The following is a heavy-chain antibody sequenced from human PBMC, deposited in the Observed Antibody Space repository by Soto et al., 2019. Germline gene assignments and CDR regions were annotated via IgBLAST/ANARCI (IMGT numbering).Heavy chain of an antibody. CDR2: IYSGGST. Sequence: GGSLRLSCAASGFTVSSNYMSWVRQAPGKGLEWVSVIYSGGSTYYADSVKGRFTISRDNSKNTLYLQMNSLRAEDTAVYYCASSLGFTMVRGVIIGAFDYWGQGTLVTVSS. V-gene: IGHV3-53*01. CDR1: GFTVSSNY. J-gene: IGHJ4*02. D-gene: IGHD3-10*01. CDR3: ASSLGFTMVRGVIIGAFDY.